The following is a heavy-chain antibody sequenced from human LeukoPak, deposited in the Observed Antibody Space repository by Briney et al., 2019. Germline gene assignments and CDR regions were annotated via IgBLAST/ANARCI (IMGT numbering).Heavy chain of an antibody. CDR2: ISGSGGST. CDR1: GFTFSSYA. Sequence: PGGSLRLSCAASGFTFSSYAMSWVRQAPGKGLEWVSAISGSGGSTYYADSVKGRFTISRDNSKNTLYLQMNSLRAEDTAAYYCARDRGTGLYYYYGMDVWGQGTTVTVSS. D-gene: IGHD1-14*01. J-gene: IGHJ6*02. V-gene: IGHV3-23*01. CDR3: ARDRGTGLYYYYGMDV.